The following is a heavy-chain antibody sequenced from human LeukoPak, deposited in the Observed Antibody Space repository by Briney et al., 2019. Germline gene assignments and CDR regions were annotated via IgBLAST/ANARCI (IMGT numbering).Heavy chain of an antibody. D-gene: IGHD4-17*01. CDR1: GFTLSTYS. CDR2: ISSSSNNYI. J-gene: IGHJ1*01. V-gene: IGHV3-21*01. Sequence: GGSLRLSCAASGFTLSTYSMNWVRQAPGKGLEWVSSISSSSNNYIYYADSVKGRFSISRDDAKNSLFLQMNGLRAEDTAVYYCARDMTTATTCYLQHWGQGTLVTVSS. CDR3: ARDMTTATTCYLQH.